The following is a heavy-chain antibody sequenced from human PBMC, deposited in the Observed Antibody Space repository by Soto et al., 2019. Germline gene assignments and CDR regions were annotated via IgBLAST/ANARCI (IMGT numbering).Heavy chain of an antibody. V-gene: IGHV2-5*01. CDR2: IYWNDDK. Sequence: QITLKESGPTLVVPTQTLTLTCTYSGFSLRTTGVGVGWIRQPPGKALEWLGIIYWNDDKRYSPSLKNRFTLTSDISKRQVVLTMTNMDPVDTATYYCAHTWGLPFDYWGQGTLVIVSS. CDR1: GFSLRTTGVG. J-gene: IGHJ4*02. CDR3: AHTWGLPFDY. D-gene: IGHD3-16*01.